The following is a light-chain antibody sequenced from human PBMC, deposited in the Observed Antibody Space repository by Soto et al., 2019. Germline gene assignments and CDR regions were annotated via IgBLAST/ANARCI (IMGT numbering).Light chain of an antibody. V-gene: IGKV4-1*01. J-gene: IGKJ4*01. CDR3: QQYYSAPLT. CDR1: QSLLYSSSYKNY. Sequence: DIVMTQSPDSLAVSLGERATFNCKSSQSLLYSSSYKNYLAWYQQKPGQPPRLLIYWASTRESGVPDRFSGSGSGTDVTLTISSLQAEDVAVYYCQQYYSAPLTFGGGTKVEIK. CDR2: WAS.